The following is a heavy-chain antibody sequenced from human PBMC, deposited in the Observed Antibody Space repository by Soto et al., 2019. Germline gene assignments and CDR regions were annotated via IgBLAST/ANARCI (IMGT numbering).Heavy chain of an antibody. Sequence: ASVKIYCKASGCTFSIYHINWVRQATGQGLEWMGWMNPNSGNTGYAQKFQGRVTMTRNTSISTAYMELSSLRSEDTAVYYCARRYYYDSSGYYYYWFDPWGQGTLVTVSS. J-gene: IGHJ5*02. D-gene: IGHD3-22*01. CDR2: MNPNSGNT. V-gene: IGHV1-8*02. CDR1: GCTFSIYH. CDR3: ARRYYYDSSGYYYYWFDP.